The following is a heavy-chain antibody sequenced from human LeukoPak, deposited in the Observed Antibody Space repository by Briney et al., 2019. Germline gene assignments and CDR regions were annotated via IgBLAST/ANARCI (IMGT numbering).Heavy chain of an antibody. CDR3: ARRFKRGYSYGPFDY. Sequence: ASVKVSCKASGYTFTGYYMHWVRQAPGQGLEWMGWINPNSGGTNYAQKFQGRVTMTRDTSISTAYMELRSLRSDDTAVYYCARRFKRGYSYGPFDYWGQGTLVTVSS. D-gene: IGHD5-18*01. J-gene: IGHJ4*02. CDR2: INPNSGGT. CDR1: GYTFTGYY. V-gene: IGHV1-2*02.